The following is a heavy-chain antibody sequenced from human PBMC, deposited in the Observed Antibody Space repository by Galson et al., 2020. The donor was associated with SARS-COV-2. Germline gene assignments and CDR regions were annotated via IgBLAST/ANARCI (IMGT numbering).Heavy chain of an antibody. Sequence: AESLKLSCAASGFTFSSYWMHWVRQAPGTGLVWVSRIYSEGSSTDYADSVKGRFTISGDNAKNTLYLQMNSLRAEDTAVYYCARGDMRNDYFDYWGQGTLVAGSA. J-gene: IGHJ4*02. V-gene: IGHV3-74*01. CDR1: GFTFSSYW. CDR3: ARGDMRNDYFDY. CDR2: IYSEGSST. D-gene: IGHD3-16*01.